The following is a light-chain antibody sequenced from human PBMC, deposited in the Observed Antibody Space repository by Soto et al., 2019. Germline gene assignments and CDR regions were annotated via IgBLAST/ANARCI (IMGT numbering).Light chain of an antibody. CDR2: GAS. V-gene: IGKV3-11*01. Sequence: EIVLTQSPGTLSLSPGERATLSCRASQSVSANLAWYQQKPGQAPRLLIYGASIRATGIPARFSGGGSGTDFTLTISGLEPEDFAIYYCQHRSNWPPEWTVGQGTKVDIK. J-gene: IGKJ1*01. CDR3: QHRSNWPPEWT. CDR1: QSVSAN.